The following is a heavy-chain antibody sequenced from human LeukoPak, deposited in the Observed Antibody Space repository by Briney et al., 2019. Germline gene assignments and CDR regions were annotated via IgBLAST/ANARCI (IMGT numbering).Heavy chain of an antibody. CDR1: GGSFSGYY. Sequence: SETLSLTCAVYGGSFSGYYWSWIRHPPRKVLEWIGEINPSGSTNYHTSPKRRVPISVATSKYQFSLKLSSVTAAGTAVDYCARHRRITMLAVVTYSHYYSCDVWGKGATVTISS. J-gene: IGHJ6*03. CDR3: ARHRRITMLAVVTYSHYYSCDV. V-gene: IGHV4-34*01. D-gene: IGHD3-22*01. CDR2: INPSGST.